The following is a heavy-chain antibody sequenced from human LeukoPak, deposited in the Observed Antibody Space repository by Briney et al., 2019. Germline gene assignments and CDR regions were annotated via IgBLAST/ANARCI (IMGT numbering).Heavy chain of an antibody. CDR3: ARDVDIVVVPAAAYYYYGMDV. D-gene: IGHD2-2*01. J-gene: IGHJ6*02. Sequence: GGSLRLSCAASGFTFSSYWMSWVRQAPGKGLEWVANIKQDGSEKYYVDSVKGRFTISRDNAKNSLYLQMNSLRAEDTAVYYCARDVDIVVVPAAAYYYYGMDVWGQGTTVTVSS. CDR1: GFTFSSYW. V-gene: IGHV3-7*01. CDR2: IKQDGSEK.